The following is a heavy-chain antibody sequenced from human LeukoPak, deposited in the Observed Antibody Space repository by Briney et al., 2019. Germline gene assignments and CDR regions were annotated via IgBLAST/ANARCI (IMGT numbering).Heavy chain of an antibody. D-gene: IGHD5-12*01. J-gene: IGHJ4*02. V-gene: IGHV3-49*04. Sequence: GRSLRLSCTGSGFTFGDYAMNWVRQAPGKGLEWVGFIRSKNYGGTTEYAASVKGRFTISRDDSRSIAYLQMNSLKTEDTAVYYCTRVIVATKDYWGQGTLVTVSS. CDR1: GFTFGDYA. CDR3: TRVIVATKDY. CDR2: IRSKNYGGTT.